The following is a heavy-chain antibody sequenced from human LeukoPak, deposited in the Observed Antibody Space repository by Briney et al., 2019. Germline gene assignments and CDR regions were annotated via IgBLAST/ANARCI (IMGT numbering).Heavy chain of an antibody. V-gene: IGHV3-9*01. CDR3: AKDRHGDYARWAFDI. D-gene: IGHD4-17*01. CDR2: ISWNSGSI. J-gene: IGHJ3*02. CDR1: GFTFDDYA. Sequence: GGSLRLSCAASGFTFDDYAMHWVRQAPGKGLEWVSSISWNSGSIGYADSVKGRFTISRDNAKNSLYLQMNSLRAEDTALYYCAKDRHGDYARWAFDIWGQGTMVTVSS.